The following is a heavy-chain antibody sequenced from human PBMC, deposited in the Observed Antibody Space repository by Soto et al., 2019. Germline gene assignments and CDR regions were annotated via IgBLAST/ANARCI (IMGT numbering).Heavy chain of an antibody. V-gene: IGHV1-46*01. D-gene: IGHD2-15*01. CDR1: GYTFTSYY. J-gene: IGHJ6*02. CDR3: AREPSPDREVDYYYGMDV. Sequence: ASVKVSCKASGYTFTSYYMHWVRQAPGQGLEWMGIINPSGGSTSYAQKFQGRVTMTRDTSTSTVYMELSSLRSEDTAVYYCAREPSPDREVDYYYGMDVWGQGTTVTVFS. CDR2: INPSGGST.